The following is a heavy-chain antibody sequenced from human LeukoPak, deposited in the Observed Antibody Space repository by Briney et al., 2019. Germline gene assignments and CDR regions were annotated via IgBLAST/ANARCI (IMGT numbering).Heavy chain of an antibody. V-gene: IGHV3-64D*06. D-gene: IGHD3-9*01. CDR3: VKDFYDILTAPDY. Sequence: GGSLRLSCSASGFTFSSYAMHWVRQAPGKGLEYVSAISSNGGSTYYADSVKGRFTISRDNSKNTLYLQMSSLRAEDTAVYYCVKDFYDILTAPDYWGQGTLVTVSS. CDR1: GFTFSSYA. J-gene: IGHJ4*02. CDR2: ISSNGGST.